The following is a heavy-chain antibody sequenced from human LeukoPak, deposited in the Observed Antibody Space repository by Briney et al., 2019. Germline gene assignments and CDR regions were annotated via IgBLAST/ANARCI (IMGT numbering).Heavy chain of an antibody. CDR3: ARLETVTTRGPFDY. J-gene: IGHJ4*02. CDR1: GYSFTNYW. V-gene: IGHV5-51*01. Sequence: GESLKISCKSSGYSFTNYWIGWVRQMPGKGLEWMGIIYPGDSDTRYSPSFQGQVTISADKSISTAYLQWSSLKASDTAMYYCARLETVTTRGPFDYWGQGTLVTVSS. CDR2: IYPGDSDT. D-gene: IGHD4-17*01.